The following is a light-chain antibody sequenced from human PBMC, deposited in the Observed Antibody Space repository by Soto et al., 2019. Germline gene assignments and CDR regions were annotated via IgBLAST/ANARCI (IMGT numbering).Light chain of an antibody. CDR3: QQYKNWPTIT. CDR1: QSISSW. J-gene: IGKJ5*01. Sequence: DIQRTQSPSTLSASVGDRVTITCRASQSISSWLAWYQQKPWKAPKLLIYDASSLESGVPSRFSGSVSGTEFTLTISSLQSEDFGVYYCQQYKNWPTITFGQGTRLEIK. V-gene: IGKV1-5*01. CDR2: DAS.